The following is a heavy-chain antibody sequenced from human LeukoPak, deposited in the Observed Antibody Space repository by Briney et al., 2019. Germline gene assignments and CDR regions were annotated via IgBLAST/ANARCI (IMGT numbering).Heavy chain of an antibody. CDR3: ARVSVYGRAAQYYFDY. Sequence: ASVKVSCKASGYTFTGYYMHWVRQAPGQGLERMGWINPNSGGTNYAQKFQGRVTMTRDTSISTAYMELSRLRSDDTAVYYCARVSVYGRAAQYYFDYWGQGTLVTVSS. D-gene: IGHD5/OR15-5a*01. V-gene: IGHV1-2*02. CDR1: GYTFTGYY. J-gene: IGHJ4*02. CDR2: INPNSGGT.